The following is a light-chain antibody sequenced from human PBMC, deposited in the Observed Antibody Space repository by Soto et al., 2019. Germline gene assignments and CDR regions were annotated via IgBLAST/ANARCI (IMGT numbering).Light chain of an antibody. CDR3: QHYNSYSEA. CDR2: KAS. CDR1: QTFNGW. J-gene: IGKJ1*01. V-gene: IGKV1-5*03. Sequence: DIQITQSPSTVSASVGDRVTITCRASQTFNGWLAWYRQKSGQAPHLLIYKASTLKSGVPSRFSGSGAGTECTLTISSLQPDDVATDYCQHYNSYSEAFGQGTKVDIK.